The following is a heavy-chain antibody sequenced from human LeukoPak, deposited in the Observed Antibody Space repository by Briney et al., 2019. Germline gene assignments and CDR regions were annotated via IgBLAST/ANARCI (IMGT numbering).Heavy chain of an antibody. D-gene: IGHD2-21*02. J-gene: IGHJ1*01. CDR1: GGTFSSYA. CDR2: IIPIFGTA. CDR3: ARSFCGGDCLEYFQH. V-gene: IGHV1-69*13. Sequence: SVKVSCKASGGTFSSYAISWVRQAPGQGLEWMGGIIPIFGTANYAQKFQGRVTITADESTSTAYMDLSSLRSEDTAVYYCARSFCGGDCLEYFQHWGQGTLVTVSS.